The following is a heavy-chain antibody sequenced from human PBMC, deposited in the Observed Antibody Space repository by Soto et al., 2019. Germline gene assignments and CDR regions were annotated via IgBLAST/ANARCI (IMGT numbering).Heavy chain of an antibody. CDR1: GFTVSNNY. D-gene: IGHD6-25*01. J-gene: IGHJ4*02. Sequence: EVQLVESGGGLIQPGGSLRLSCAVSGFTVSNNYMSWVRQAPGKGLEGVSVIYSGGYTAYGDSVKGRFTISRDNSKNTPNSQINSRGADNPAVYYGAAQRGGGGYWGQGTLVTVSS. CDR3: AAQRGGGGY. V-gene: IGHV3-53*01. CDR2: IYSGGYT.